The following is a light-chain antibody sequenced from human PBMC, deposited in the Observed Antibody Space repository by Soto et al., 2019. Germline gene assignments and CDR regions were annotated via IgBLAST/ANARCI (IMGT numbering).Light chain of an antibody. J-gene: IGKJ4*02. V-gene: IGKV3-20*01. Sequence: ESVLPQTPSTLSLSPVERATLSCRASQNIGDNYLAWYQQQPGQAPRLLIYGASARGTGIPDRFSASGSGKDFTLTISRLEPDDFAVYYCHLYSRSPVTFSPLTFGGGSKVEI. CDR1: QNIGDNY. CDR3: HLYSRSPVTFSPLT. CDR2: GAS.